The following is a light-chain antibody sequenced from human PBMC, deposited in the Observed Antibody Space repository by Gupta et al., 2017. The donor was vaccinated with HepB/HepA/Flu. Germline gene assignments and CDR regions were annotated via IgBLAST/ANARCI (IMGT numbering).Light chain of an antibody. V-gene: IGLV1-44*01. CDR1: TSNIGVNT. CDR2: DND. CDR3: AAWHDSVDAPV. J-gene: IGLJ2*01. Sequence: QSVLTQPPSASGTPGQRVTISCSGSTSNIGVNTVNWYQHAPGSAPKLLMYDNDQRPSGVPDRFSASKSGTSASLAISGLQSGDEADYYCAAWHDSVDAPVFGGGTKLTVL.